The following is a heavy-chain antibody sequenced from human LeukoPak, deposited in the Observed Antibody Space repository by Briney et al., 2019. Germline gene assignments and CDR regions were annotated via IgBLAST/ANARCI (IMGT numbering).Heavy chain of an antibody. V-gene: IGHV3-21*01. J-gene: IGHJ3*01. Sequence: GGSLRLSCAASGFTFSSHSISGVRQAPGEGLEWVSSISSSSSYIYYADSVKGRFTISRDNAKNSLYLQMNSLRAEDTAVYYCARDIHYYDSSGSKGLDVWGQGTMVTVSS. CDR1: GFTFSSHS. CDR3: ARDIHYYDSSGSKGLDV. CDR2: ISSSSSYI. D-gene: IGHD3-22*01.